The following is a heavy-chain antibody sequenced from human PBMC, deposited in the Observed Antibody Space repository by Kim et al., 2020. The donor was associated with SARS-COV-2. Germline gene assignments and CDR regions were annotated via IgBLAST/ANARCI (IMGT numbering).Heavy chain of an antibody. CDR1: GYTFTSYD. CDR3: ARGLYSSSSFDY. D-gene: IGHD6-6*01. Sequence: ASVKVSCKASGYTFTSYDINWVRQATGQGLEWMGWMNPNSGNTGYAQKFQGRVTMTRNTSISTAYMEPSSLRSEDTAVYYCARGLYSSSSFDYWGQGTLVTVSS. J-gene: IGHJ4*02. CDR2: MNPNSGNT. V-gene: IGHV1-8*01.